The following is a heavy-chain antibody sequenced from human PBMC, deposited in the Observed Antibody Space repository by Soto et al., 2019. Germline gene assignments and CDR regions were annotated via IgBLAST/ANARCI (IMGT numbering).Heavy chain of an antibody. CDR2: IYHSGST. Sequence: SETLSLTCAVSGDSISSGGFSWSWIRQPPGKGLEWIGYIYHSGSTNYNPSLKSRVTISVDKSKNQFSLKLSSVTAADTAVYYCARDGLVVGQLGELSRSPPRENTRHLFDYWGQGTLVTVSS. CDR3: ARDGLVVGQLGELSRSPPRENTRHLFDY. CDR1: GDSISSGGFS. V-gene: IGHV4-30-2*01. J-gene: IGHJ4*02. D-gene: IGHD2-8*02.